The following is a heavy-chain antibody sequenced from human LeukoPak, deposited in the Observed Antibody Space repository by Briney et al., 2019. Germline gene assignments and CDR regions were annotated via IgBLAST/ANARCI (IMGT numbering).Heavy chain of an antibody. Sequence: ASVKVSCKATGYTFTSYGISWVRQAPGQGLEWMGWISSNSDNTNYAQKLQGRVTMTTDTSTSTAYMELRSLRSDDTALYFCARDWGSVKVIADYWGQGTLVTVSS. CDR1: GYTFTSYG. V-gene: IGHV1-18*01. J-gene: IGHJ4*02. CDR2: ISSNSDNT. D-gene: IGHD7-27*01. CDR3: ARDWGSVKVIADY.